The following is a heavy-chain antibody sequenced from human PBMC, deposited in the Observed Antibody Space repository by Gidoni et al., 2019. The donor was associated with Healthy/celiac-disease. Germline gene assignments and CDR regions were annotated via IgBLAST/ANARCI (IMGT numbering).Heavy chain of an antibody. V-gene: IGHV3-66*01. Sequence: EVQLVESGGGLVQPGGSLRLSCAASGFPVSSNYMSWVRQAPGKGLEWVSVMYSGGSTYNADSVKGRFTISRDNSKNTLYLQMNSLRAEDTAVYYCARGGGYGSGSRRHYYMDVWGKGTTVTVSS. CDR3: ARGGGYGSGSRRHYYMDV. J-gene: IGHJ6*03. D-gene: IGHD3-10*01. CDR2: MYSGGST. CDR1: GFPVSSNY.